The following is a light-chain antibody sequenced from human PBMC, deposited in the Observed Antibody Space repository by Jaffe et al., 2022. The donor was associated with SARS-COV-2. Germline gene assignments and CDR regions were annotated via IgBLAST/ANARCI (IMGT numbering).Light chain of an antibody. CDR2: WAS. CDR1: QSVFYSSSKKNH. CDR3: QQYYSAPPT. J-gene: IGKJ2*01. Sequence: DIVMTQSPDSLAVSLGERATINCKSSQSVFYSSSKKNHLAWYQRKPGQPPKLLIYWASARESGVPDRFSGSGSGTDFTLTINTLQAEDVAVYYCQQYYSAPPTFGQGTKLEIK. V-gene: IGKV4-1*01.